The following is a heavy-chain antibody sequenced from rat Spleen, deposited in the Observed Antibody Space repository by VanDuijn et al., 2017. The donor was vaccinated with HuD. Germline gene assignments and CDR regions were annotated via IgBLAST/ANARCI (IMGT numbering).Heavy chain of an antibody. J-gene: IGHJ2*01. Sequence: EVQLVESGGGLVQPGRSMKLSCAASGFTFSMYYMAWVRQAPTKGLEWVASIRTGGGDTYYRDSVRGRFTLSRNNAKSTLYLQIDSLRSEDTATYYCARRIYGGYRYFDYWGQGVMVTVSS. CDR2: IRTGGGDT. CDR3: ARRIYGGYRYFDY. D-gene: IGHD1-11*01. CDR1: GFTFSMYY. V-gene: IGHV5-25*01.